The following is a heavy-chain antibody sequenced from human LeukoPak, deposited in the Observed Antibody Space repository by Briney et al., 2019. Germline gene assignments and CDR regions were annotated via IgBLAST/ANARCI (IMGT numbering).Heavy chain of an antibody. J-gene: IGHJ3*02. CDR2: ISYDGSNK. D-gene: IGHD6-13*01. V-gene: IGHV3-30-3*01. Sequence: GGFLRLSCAASGFTFSSYAMHWVRQAPGKGLEWVAVISYDGSNKYYADSVKGRFTISRDNSKNTLYLQMNSLRAEDTAVYYCARDTGIAAPADIWGQGTMVTVSS. CDR3: ARDTGIAAPADI. CDR1: GFTFSSYA.